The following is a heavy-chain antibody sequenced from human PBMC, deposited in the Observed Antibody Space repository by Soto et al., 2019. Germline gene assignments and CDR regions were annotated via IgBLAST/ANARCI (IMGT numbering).Heavy chain of an antibody. D-gene: IGHD2-8*02. CDR3: ASFGVRVNSPGNWFDP. Sequence: QVQLQESGPGLVKPLETLSLTCTVSGGSISSYYWSWIRQPAGKGLEWIGRVYFSGSTKYKSSLQSRVTMSVDMSKNQFSLKLSSVTAADTAVYYCASFGVRVNSPGNWFDPWGQGTLVTVSS. J-gene: IGHJ5*02. CDR2: VYFSGST. V-gene: IGHV4-4*07. CDR1: GGSISSYY.